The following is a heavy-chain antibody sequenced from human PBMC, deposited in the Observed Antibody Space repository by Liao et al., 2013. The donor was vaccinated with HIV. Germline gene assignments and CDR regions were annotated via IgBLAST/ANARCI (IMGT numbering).Heavy chain of an antibody. D-gene: IGHD7-27*01. CDR1: GGSISRGSYY. Sequence: QVQLQESGPRLVKPSQTLSLTCTVSGGSISRGSYYWSWIRQPAGKGLEWIGRIYTSGSTNYNPSLESRVTISSDTSKNQFSLKLNSVTAADTAVYYCARAKWGMTFDYWAREPWSPSPQ. CDR2: IYTSGST. CDR3: ARAKWGMTFDY. J-gene: IGHJ4*02. V-gene: IGHV4-61*02.